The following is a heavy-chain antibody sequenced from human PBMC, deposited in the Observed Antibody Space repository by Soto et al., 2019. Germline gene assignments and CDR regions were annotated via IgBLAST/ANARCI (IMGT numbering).Heavy chain of an antibody. D-gene: IGHD3-10*01. Sequence: ETLSLTCTVSGGSISSYYLSWIRQPPGKGLEWIGYIYYSGSTNYNPSLKSRVTISVDTSKNQFSLKLSSVTAADTAVYYCARDTGITMVRGVITPDAFDIWGQGTMVTVSS. CDR3: ARDTGITMVRGVITPDAFDI. CDR1: GGSISSYY. CDR2: IYYSGST. V-gene: IGHV4-59*01. J-gene: IGHJ3*02.